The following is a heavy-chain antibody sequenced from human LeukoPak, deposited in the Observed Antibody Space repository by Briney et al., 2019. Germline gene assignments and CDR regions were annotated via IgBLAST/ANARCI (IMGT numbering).Heavy chain of an antibody. V-gene: IGHV1-8*03. CDR1: GYTFTSYD. CDR3: ARGGEYSSSSGYFQH. D-gene: IGHD6-6*01. Sequence: ASVKVSCKASGYTFTSYDINWVRQATGQGLEWMGWMNPNSGNTGYAQKFQGRVTITRNTSISTAYMELSSLRSEDTAVYYCARGGEYSSSSGYFQHWGRCTLVTVSS. CDR2: MNPNSGNT. J-gene: IGHJ1*01.